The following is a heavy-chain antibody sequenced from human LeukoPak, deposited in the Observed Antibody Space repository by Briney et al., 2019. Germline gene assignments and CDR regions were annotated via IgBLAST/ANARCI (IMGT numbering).Heavy chain of an antibody. CDR3: ARDGYNNAFDL. CDR1: GYSFTDYF. D-gene: IGHD5-24*01. V-gene: IGHV1-2*02. CDR2: INPNSGGT. Sequence: ASVKVSCKASGYSFTDYFIHWVRQAPGQGLEWMGWINPNSGGTNYAQKFQGRVTMTRDTSISTAYMVLTSLTSDDTAVYFCARDGYNNAFDLWGQGTMVTVSS. J-gene: IGHJ3*01.